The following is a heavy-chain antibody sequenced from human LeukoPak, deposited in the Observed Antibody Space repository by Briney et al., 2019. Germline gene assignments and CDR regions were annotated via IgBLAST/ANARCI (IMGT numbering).Heavy chain of an antibody. CDR2: ISSSSSYI. CDR1: GFTFSNAR. Sequence: GGSLRLSCAASGFTFSNARMSWVRQAPGKGLEWVSSISSSSSYIYYADSVKGRFTISRDNAKNSLYLQMNSLRAEDTAVYYCARALDYYDSSGYYYFFGSDAFDIWGQGTMVTVSS. V-gene: IGHV3-21*01. J-gene: IGHJ3*02. D-gene: IGHD3-22*01. CDR3: ARALDYYDSSGYYYFFGSDAFDI.